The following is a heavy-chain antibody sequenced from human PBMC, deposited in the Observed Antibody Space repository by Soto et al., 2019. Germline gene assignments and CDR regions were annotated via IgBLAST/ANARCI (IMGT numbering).Heavy chain of an antibody. D-gene: IGHD2-15*01. Sequence: GGSLRLSCAASGFTFSSYSVNWVRQTPGKGLEWVSSISAGGGHIYYSDSVMGRFTISRDNAKDSLYLQMNSLRAEDTAVYYCARDEIAAPWFDYWGQGTLVTVSS. CDR2: ISAGGGHI. V-gene: IGHV3-21*01. CDR1: GFTFSSYS. CDR3: ARDEIAAPWFDY. J-gene: IGHJ4*02.